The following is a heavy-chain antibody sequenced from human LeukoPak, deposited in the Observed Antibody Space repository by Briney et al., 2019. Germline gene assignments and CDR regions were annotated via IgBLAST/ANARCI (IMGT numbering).Heavy chain of an antibody. CDR3: AKGRGLGYFGDY. CDR1: GFTFSNAW. D-gene: IGHD3-10*01. Sequence: GGSLRLSCAASGFTFSNAWMSWVRQAPGKGLEWVGRIKSKTDGGATEYAAPVKGRLTISRDDSKNTLFLQMNSLRAEDTAVYYCAKGRGLGYFGDYWGQGTLVTVSS. CDR2: IKSKTDGGAT. V-gene: IGHV3-15*01. J-gene: IGHJ4*02.